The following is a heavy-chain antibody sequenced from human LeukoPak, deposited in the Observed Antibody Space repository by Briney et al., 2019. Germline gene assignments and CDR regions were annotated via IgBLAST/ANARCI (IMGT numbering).Heavy chain of an antibody. Sequence: GASVKVSCKASGYTFTSYDINWVRQATGQGLEWMGWMNPNSGNTGYAQKSQGRVTMTRNTSISTAYMELSSLRSEDTAVYYCARGIMSNQKRYHYYYMDVWGKGTTVTVSS. J-gene: IGHJ6*03. V-gene: IGHV1-8*01. CDR1: GYTFTSYD. CDR2: MNPNSGNT. CDR3: ARGIMSNQKRYHYYYMDV. D-gene: IGHD1-14*01.